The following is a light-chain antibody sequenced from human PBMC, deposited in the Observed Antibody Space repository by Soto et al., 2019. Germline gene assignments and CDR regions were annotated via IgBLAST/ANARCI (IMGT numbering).Light chain of an antibody. J-gene: IGKJ1*01. V-gene: IGKV3-15*01. CDR3: QQYHNRPA. CDR1: QSVFSS. Sequence: EIVMTQSPATLSVSPGDRATLSCRASQSVFSSLAWYQQKPGQAPRLLIYGAATRATGIPARFSGSGSGTEFTLTISSLQSEDFAVYYCQQYHNRPAFGQGTKVEIK. CDR2: GAA.